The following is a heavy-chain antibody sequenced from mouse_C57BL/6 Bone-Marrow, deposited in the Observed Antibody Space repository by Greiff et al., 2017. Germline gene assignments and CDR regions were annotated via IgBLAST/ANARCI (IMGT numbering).Heavy chain of an antibody. Sequence: QVQLQQPGAELVMPGASVKLSCKASGYTFTSYWMHWVKQRPGQGLEWIGEIDPSDSYTNYNQKFKGKSTLTVDKSSSTAYMQLSSLTSEDSAVYCCAREGGDSSGSPAWFAYWGQGTLVTVSA. CDR1: GYTFTSYW. V-gene: IGHV1-69*01. CDR3: AREGGDSSGSPAWFAY. J-gene: IGHJ3*01. D-gene: IGHD3-2*02. CDR2: IDPSDSYT.